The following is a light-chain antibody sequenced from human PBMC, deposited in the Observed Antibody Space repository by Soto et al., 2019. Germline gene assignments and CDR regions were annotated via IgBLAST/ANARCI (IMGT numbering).Light chain of an antibody. Sequence: QSALTQPPSVSGTPGQRVSISCSGSRSNIGINAVDWYHQLPGTAPKVLIYANNQRPSGVPDRFSGSKSGTSASLAINGLQSDDEAHYYCAAWDDSLNGLVFGGGTKVTGL. J-gene: IGLJ2*01. CDR1: RSNIGINA. CDR2: ANN. CDR3: AAWDDSLNGLV. V-gene: IGLV1-44*01.